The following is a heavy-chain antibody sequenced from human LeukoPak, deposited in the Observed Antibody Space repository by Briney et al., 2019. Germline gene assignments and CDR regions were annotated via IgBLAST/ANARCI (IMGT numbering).Heavy chain of an antibody. V-gene: IGHV4-4*02. J-gene: IGHJ4*02. CDR1: GGSISSSNW. CDR3: AREGYCSGGTCYGWIPIDY. Sequence: SETLSLTCAVSGGSISSSNWWSWVRQPPGKGLEWNGEIYHSGSTNYNPSLKSRVTISITSNNQFSLKLNSVTAADTAVYYCAREGYCSGGTCYGWIPIDYWGQGTLVTVSS. D-gene: IGHD2-15*01. CDR2: IYHSGST.